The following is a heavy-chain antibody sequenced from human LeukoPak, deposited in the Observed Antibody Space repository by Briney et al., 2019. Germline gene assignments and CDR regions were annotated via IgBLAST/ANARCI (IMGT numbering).Heavy chain of an antibody. V-gene: IGHV4-34*01. D-gene: IGHD4-17*01. CDR1: GASSSDCY. CDR3: TRITTETDY. Sequence: NPSETLSLTCGVPGASSSDCYWGCGRQTPGKGLEWLGEINHSGYTNDSPSLKSRVTLSIDTSRKQFSLNLRSVTLAGACMCQSTRITTETDYWGQGTLVTVSS. CDR2: INHSGYT. J-gene: IGHJ4*02.